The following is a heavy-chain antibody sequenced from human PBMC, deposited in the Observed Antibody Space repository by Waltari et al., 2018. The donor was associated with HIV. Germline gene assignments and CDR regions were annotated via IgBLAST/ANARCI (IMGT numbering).Heavy chain of an antibody. CDR2: IYYTGNT. J-gene: IGHJ4*02. Sequence: QVQLQESGPGLVKPSETLSLPCPVPGAPISSYFWSWLRQPPGKGLEWIGYIYYTGNTNYNPSLKSRVTISVDTSKNQFSLKLTSLTAADTAVYYCAGVEYSTSGPGYWGQGTLVTVSS. CDR3: AGVEYSTSGPGY. V-gene: IGHV4-59*01. CDR1: GAPISSYF. D-gene: IGHD6-6*01.